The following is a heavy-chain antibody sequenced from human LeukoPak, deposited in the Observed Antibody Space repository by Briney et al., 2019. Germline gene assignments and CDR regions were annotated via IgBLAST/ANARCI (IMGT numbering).Heavy chain of an antibody. Sequence: GGSLRLSCAASGFTFSSYSMNWVRQAPGKGLEWVAVISYDGSNKYYADSVKGRFTISRDNSKNTLYLQMNSLRAEDTAVYYCARESPPTGMGDYWGQGTLVTVSS. CDR3: ARESPPTGMGDY. CDR1: GFTFSSYS. V-gene: IGHV3-30*03. D-gene: IGHD3-9*01. J-gene: IGHJ4*02. CDR2: ISYDGSNK.